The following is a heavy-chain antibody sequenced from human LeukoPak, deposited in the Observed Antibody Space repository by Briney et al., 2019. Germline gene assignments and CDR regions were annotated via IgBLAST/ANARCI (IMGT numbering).Heavy chain of an antibody. J-gene: IGHJ3*02. D-gene: IGHD3-3*01. Sequence: SETLSLTCTVSGGSISSGSYYWSWIRQPAGKGLEWIGRIYTSGSTNYNPSLKSRVTISVDTSKNQFSLKLSSVTAADTAVCYCARDLEKRDAFDIWGQGTMVTVSS. V-gene: IGHV4-61*02. CDR3: ARDLEKRDAFDI. CDR2: IYTSGST. CDR1: GGSISSGSYY.